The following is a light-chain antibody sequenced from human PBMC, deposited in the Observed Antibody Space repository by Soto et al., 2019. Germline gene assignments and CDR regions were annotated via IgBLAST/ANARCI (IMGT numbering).Light chain of an antibody. Sequence: DIQMTQSPSSLSASVGDRVTITCRASQSISNYLNWYQQKPGKAPKLLIYAASSLQSGVPPRFSGSASGTDFTLTISSLQPEDFATYPCQQSYTTLFTFGPGTNVDIK. CDR3: QQSYTTLFT. CDR1: QSISNY. CDR2: AAS. V-gene: IGKV1-39*01. J-gene: IGKJ3*01.